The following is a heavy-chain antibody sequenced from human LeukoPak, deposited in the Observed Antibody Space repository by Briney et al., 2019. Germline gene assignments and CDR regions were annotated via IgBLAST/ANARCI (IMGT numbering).Heavy chain of an antibody. CDR2: IYYSGRT. V-gene: IGHV4-30-4*08. J-gene: IGHJ4*02. CDR3: FKQKTEYEILTGYPQPYYFDY. CDR1: GGSISSGDYY. D-gene: IGHD3-9*01. Sequence: SETLSLTCTVSGGSISSGDYYWSWIRQPPGNGLEWIGYIYYSGRTYYNPSLKSRVTISVDTSKNQFSLKLSSVTAADTAVYFFFKQKTEYEILTGYPQPYYFDYWGQGTLVTVSS.